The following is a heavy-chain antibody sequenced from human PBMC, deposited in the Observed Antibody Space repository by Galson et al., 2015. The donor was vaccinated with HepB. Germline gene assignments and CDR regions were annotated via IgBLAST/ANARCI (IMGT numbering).Heavy chain of an antibody. CDR1: GFTFSGSA. CDR2: IRSKANSYAT. CDR3: TRHLVSSGWSVY. V-gene: IGHV3-73*01. J-gene: IGHJ4*02. D-gene: IGHD6-19*01. Sequence: SLRLSCAASGFTFSGSAMHWVRQASGKGLEWVGRIRSKANSYATAYAASVKGRFTISRDDSKNTAYLQMNSLKTEDTAVYYCTRHLVSSGWSVYWGQGTLVTVSS.